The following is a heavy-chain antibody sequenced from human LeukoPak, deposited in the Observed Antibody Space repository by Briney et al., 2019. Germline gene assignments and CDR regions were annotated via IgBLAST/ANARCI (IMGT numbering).Heavy chain of an antibody. V-gene: IGHV3-48*03. Sequence: GGSLRLSCAASGFTFSSYEMNWVRQAPGKGLEWVPYISSSGSTIYYADSVKGRFTISRDNAKNSLYLQMNSLRAEDTAVYYCARALYYDFWSGPIDYWGQGTLVTVSS. CDR2: ISSSGSTI. D-gene: IGHD3-3*01. J-gene: IGHJ4*02. CDR3: ARALYYDFWSGPIDY. CDR1: GFTFSSYE.